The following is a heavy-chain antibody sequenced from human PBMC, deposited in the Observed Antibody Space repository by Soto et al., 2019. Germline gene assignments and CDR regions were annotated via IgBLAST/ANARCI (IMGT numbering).Heavy chain of an antibody. Sequence: HPGGSLRLSCAASGFTFSSYAMHWVRQAPGKGLEWVAVISYDGSNKYYADSVKGRFTISRDNSKNTLYLQMNSLRAEDTAVYYCARGLSRPRYCSSTSCGVDYWGQGTLVTVSS. CDR3: ARGLSRPRYCSSTSCGVDY. CDR1: GFTFSSYA. J-gene: IGHJ4*02. V-gene: IGHV3-30-3*01. D-gene: IGHD2-2*01. CDR2: ISYDGSNK.